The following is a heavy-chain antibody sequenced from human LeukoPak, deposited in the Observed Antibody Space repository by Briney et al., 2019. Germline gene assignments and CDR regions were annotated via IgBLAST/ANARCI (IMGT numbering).Heavy chain of an antibody. V-gene: IGHV1-2*02. CDR2: ITPKSGDT. Sequence: EASVTVSFTASGYTFSDFYIHWVRQAPGQGMEYVGWITPKSGDTYSPQRFQGRVTITRDASISTAYMELSSLRSDDTAVYFCARVRLADERAWAYWGQGTLVTVSS. J-gene: IGHJ4*02. D-gene: IGHD3-3*02. CDR3: ARVRLADERAWAY. CDR1: GYTFSDFY.